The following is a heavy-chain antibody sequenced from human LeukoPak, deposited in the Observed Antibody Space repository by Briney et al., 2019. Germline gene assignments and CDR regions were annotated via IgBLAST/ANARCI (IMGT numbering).Heavy chain of an antibody. Sequence: ASVKVSCKASGYTFTSYYMHWVRQAPGQGLEWMGIINPSSGSTSYAQKFQGRVTMTRDTSTSTVYMELSSLRSEDTAVYYCAREGETVLMVYAMPFDYWGQGTLVTVSS. D-gene: IGHD2-8*01. CDR1: GYTFTSYY. CDR3: AREGETVLMVYAMPFDY. CDR2: INPSSGST. V-gene: IGHV1-46*03. J-gene: IGHJ4*02.